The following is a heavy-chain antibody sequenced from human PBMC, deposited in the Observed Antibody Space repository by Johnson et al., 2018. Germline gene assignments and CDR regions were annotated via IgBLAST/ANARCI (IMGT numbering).Heavy chain of an antibody. CDR3: AGGLRRDGYIYGAFDI. CDR1: GFTFRSFG. J-gene: IGHJ3*02. D-gene: IGHD5-24*01. CDR2: ISYDGIGI. V-gene: IGHV3-30*03. Sequence: QVQLVESGGGVVQPGRSLRLSCAASGFTFRSFGMHWVRQAPGKGLEWVAIISYDGIGIYYADSVQGRFTVSRDTSKNTLYLHLQSLTPEDTAVYFCAGGLRRDGYIYGAFDIWGQGTMLTVSS.